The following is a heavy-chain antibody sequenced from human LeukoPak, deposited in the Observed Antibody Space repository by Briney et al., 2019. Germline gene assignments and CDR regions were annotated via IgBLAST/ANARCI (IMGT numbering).Heavy chain of an antibody. V-gene: IGHV3-48*01. CDR1: GDSIGNSNYY. Sequence: ETLSLTCTVSGDSIGNSNYYWAWVRQAPGKGLEWVSYISSSSSTIYYADSVKGRFTISRDNAKNSLYLQMNSLRAEDTAVYYCARVSGILGYWGQGTLVTVSS. CDR3: ARVSGILGY. CDR2: ISSSSSTI. J-gene: IGHJ4*02. D-gene: IGHD2-15*01.